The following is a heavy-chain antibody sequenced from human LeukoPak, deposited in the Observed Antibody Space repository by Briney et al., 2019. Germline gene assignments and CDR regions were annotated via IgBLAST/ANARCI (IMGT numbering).Heavy chain of an antibody. CDR3: AKIGGAGTEDFDY. CDR1: GFTFSSYG. CDR2: ISYDGSNK. J-gene: IGHJ4*02. V-gene: IGHV3-30*18. D-gene: IGHD6-19*01. Sequence: GGSLRLSCAASGFTFSSYGMHWVRQAPGKGLEWVAVISYDGSNKYYADSVKGRFTISRDNSKNTLYLQMNSLRAEDTAVYYCAKIGGAGTEDFDYWGQGTLVTVSS.